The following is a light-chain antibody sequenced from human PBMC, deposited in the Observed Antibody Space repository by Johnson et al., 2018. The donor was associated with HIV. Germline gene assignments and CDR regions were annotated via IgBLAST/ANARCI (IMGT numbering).Light chain of an antibody. J-gene: IGLJ1*01. CDR1: SSNIGNNY. CDR3: GTRDGSLSAFYV. CDR2: DNN. V-gene: IGLV1-51*01. Sequence: QSILTQPPSVSAAPGQKVTISCSGSSSNIGNNYVSWYQQFPGTAPKLVIYDNNKRPSGIPDRFSGSKSGTSATLDITGLQTGDEADYYCGTRDGSLSAFYVFGTWTKVTVL.